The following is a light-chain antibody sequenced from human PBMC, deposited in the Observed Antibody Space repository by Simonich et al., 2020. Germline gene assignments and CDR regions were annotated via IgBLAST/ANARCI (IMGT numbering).Light chain of an antibody. V-gene: IGLV2-11*01. CDR2: DVS. CDR3: CSYAGSYSWV. CDR1: SSDVGGYNY. Sequence: QSALTQPRSVSGSPGQSVTISCTGTSSDVGGYNYVSWYQHHPGKAPKLMIYDVSKRPSGFPDRFSGSKSGNTASLTISGLQAEDEADYYCCSYAGSYSWVFGGGTKLTVL. J-gene: IGLJ3*02.